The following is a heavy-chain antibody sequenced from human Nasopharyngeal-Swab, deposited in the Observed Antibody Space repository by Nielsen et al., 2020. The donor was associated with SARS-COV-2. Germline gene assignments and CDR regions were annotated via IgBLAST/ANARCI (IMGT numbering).Heavy chain of an antibody. D-gene: IGHD3-10*01. CDR2: ISAYNGNT. J-gene: IGHJ4*02. V-gene: IGHV1-18*01. CDR1: GYTFTSYG. Sequence: ASVKVSCKASGYTFTSYGIRWVRQAPGQGLEWMGWISAYNGNTNYAQKLQGRVTMTTDTSTSTAYMELRSLRSDDTAVYYCARDLGGGYGSERIFDYWGQGTLVTVSS. CDR3: ARDLGGGYGSERIFDY.